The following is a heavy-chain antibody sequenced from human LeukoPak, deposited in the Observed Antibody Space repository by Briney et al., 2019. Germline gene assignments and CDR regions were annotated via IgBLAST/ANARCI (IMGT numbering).Heavy chain of an antibody. CDR1: GFTFGSYG. D-gene: IGHD5-12*01. CDR3: VNLGYSD. CDR2: ITPNADRA. Sequence: AGGSLRLSCAASGFTFGSYGMSWVRRAPGKGLEWVSFITPNADRASYADSVKGRFTLSRDNAKNLVYLQMNSLRVEDTAVYYCVNLGYSDGGQGTLVTVSS. V-gene: IGHV3-23*01. J-gene: IGHJ4*02.